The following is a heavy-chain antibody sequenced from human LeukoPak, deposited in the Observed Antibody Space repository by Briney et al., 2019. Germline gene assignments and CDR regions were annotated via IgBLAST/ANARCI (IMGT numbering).Heavy chain of an antibody. CDR3: ARDNYAGANWFDP. Sequence: ASVKVSCKASGGTFSSYAISWVRQAPGQGLEWMGGIIPIFGTANYAQKFQGRVTITTDESTSAAYMELSSLRSEDTAVYYCARDNYAGANWFDPWGQGTLVTVSS. CDR1: GGTFSSYA. D-gene: IGHD1-7*01. CDR2: IIPIFGTA. J-gene: IGHJ5*02. V-gene: IGHV1-69*05.